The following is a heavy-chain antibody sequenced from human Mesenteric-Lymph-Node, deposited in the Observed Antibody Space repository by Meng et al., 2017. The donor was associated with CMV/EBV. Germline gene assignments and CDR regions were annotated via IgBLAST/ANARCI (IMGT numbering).Heavy chain of an antibody. CDR1: GASITSGNNY. D-gene: IGHD2-15*01. J-gene: IGHJ6*02. Sequence: GSLRLSCTVSGASITSGNNYWSWIRQPPEKGLELIGYLYNSVYIDYSTSLKSRSTISLDRSQNQFSLKLTSVTAADTAVYYCARDGYCSGGSCYSYYGMDVWGQGTTVTVSS. V-gene: IGHV4-61*01. CDR3: ARDGYCSGGSCYSYYGMDV. CDR2: LYNSVYI.